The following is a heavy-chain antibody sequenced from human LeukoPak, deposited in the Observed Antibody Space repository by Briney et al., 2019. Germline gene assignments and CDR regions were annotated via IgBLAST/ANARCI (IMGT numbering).Heavy chain of an antibody. V-gene: IGHV4-4*07. Sequence: PSETLSPTCTVSGGSISSYYWSWIRQPAGKGLEWIGRIYTSGSTNYNPSLKSRVTMSVDTSKNQFSLKLSSVTAADTAVYYCARGLDLYNWNSFDPWGQGTLVTVSS. D-gene: IGHD1-20*01. CDR3: ARGLDLYNWNSFDP. J-gene: IGHJ5*02. CDR1: GGSISSYY. CDR2: IYTSGST.